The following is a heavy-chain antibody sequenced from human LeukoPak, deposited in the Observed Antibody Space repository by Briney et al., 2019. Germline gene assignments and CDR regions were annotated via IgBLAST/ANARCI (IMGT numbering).Heavy chain of an antibody. V-gene: IGHV3-11*01. D-gene: IGHD2-2*01. J-gene: IGHJ6*02. CDR1: GFTFSDYY. CDR2: ISSSGSTI. Sequence: PGGSLRLSCAASGFTFSDYYMSWIRQAPGKGLEWVSYISSSGSTIYYADSVKGRFTISRDNAKNSLYLQMNSLRAEGTAVYYCARGYCSSTSCYDYYYYYGMDVWGQGTTVTVSS. CDR3: ARGYCSSTSCYDYYYYYGMDV.